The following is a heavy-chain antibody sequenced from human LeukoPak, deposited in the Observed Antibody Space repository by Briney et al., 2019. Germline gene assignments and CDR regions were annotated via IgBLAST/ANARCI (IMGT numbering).Heavy chain of an antibody. J-gene: IGHJ4*02. Sequence: GGSLTLSCAASGFTFSSYAMSWVRQAPGKGLEWVSGISGSGGSTYYADSVKGRFTISRDNSKNTLYLQMNSLRAEDTAVYYCAKTSLYSNTWYDYWGESTVHPVSS. D-gene: IGHD6-13*01. CDR3: AKTSLYSNTWYDY. V-gene: IGHV3-23*01. CDR1: GFTFSSYA. CDR2: ISGSGGST.